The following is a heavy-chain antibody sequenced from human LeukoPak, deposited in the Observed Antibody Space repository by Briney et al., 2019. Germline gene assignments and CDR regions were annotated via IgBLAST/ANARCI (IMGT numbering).Heavy chain of an antibody. CDR1: GFTFDDYA. CDR2: ISWNSGNI. Sequence: GGSLRLSCAGSGFTFDDYAMHWVRQAPGKGLEWVSGISWNSGNIGYADSVKGRFIVSRDNAKNSLYLQMNSLRDEDMALYYCARDGVGWETTSWGQGTRVTVSS. V-gene: IGHV3-9*03. D-gene: IGHD1-26*01. J-gene: IGHJ5*02. CDR3: ARDGVGWETTS.